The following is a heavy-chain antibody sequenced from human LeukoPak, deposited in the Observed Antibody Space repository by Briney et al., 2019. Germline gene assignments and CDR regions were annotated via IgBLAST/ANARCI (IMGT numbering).Heavy chain of an antibody. J-gene: IGHJ4*01. CDR3: ARDPVGGTHYFDY. Sequence: ASVEVSCKASGYTFIDYYIHWVRQAPGQGLEWMGWINPNSGIPNYAQKFLGRVTITRDTSISTAYMALSRLTSDDTAVYFCARDPVGGTHYFDYWGQGNLVTVSS. V-gene: IGHV1-2*02. D-gene: IGHD1-26*01. CDR1: GYTFIDYY. CDR2: INPNSGIP.